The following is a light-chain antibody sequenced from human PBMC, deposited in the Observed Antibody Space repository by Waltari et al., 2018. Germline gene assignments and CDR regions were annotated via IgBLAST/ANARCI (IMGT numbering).Light chain of an antibody. J-gene: IGKJ4*01. CDR1: QSVSNNV. Sequence: EIVLTQSPGTLSLSPGDRATLSCRASQSVSNNVLAWYQQRPGQTPRLLIYSASSRATGIPGRFSGSGSGTDFTLTITRLEPEDAAVYYCQQFHTSPRTFGGGTKVEVK. CDR3: QQFHTSPRT. CDR2: SAS. V-gene: IGKV3-20*01.